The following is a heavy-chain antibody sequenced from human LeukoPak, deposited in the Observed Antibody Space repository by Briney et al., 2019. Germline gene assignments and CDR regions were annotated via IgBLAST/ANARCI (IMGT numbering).Heavy chain of an antibody. V-gene: IGHV4-39*07. CDR3: ARGNFWSGYPYCFDY. Sequence: PSETLSLTCTVSGGSISSSTYYWGWIRQPPGKGLEWIGNIYYSGSTYYNPSLKSRVTMSVDTSKNQFSLKLSSVTAADTAVYYCARGNFWSGYPYCFDYWGQGTLVTVSS. J-gene: IGHJ4*02. CDR2: IYYSGST. CDR1: GGSISSSTYY. D-gene: IGHD3-3*01.